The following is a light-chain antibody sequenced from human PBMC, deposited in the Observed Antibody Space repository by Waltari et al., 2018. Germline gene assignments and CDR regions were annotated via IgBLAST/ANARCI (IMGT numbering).Light chain of an antibody. J-gene: IGLJ1*01. Sequence: QSALTQPPSASGSPGQSVTISCTGTSSDVGGYNYVSWYQQHPGKAPKLLIYEVTKRPSGVSSRFSGFKSGNTASLTISGLQAEDEADYYCSSYASTSAHYVFGSGTKVTVL. CDR3: SSYASTSAHYV. CDR2: EVT. V-gene: IGLV2-14*01. CDR1: SSDVGGYNY.